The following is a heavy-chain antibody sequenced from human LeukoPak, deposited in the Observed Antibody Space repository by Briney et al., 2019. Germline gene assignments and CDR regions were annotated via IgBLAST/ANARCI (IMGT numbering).Heavy chain of an antibody. CDR3: ARESGGSYFDY. CDR2: ISSTSSTI. CDR1: GFTFSSYS. V-gene: IGHV3-48*04. D-gene: IGHD1-26*01. J-gene: IGHJ4*02. Sequence: GGSLRLSCAASGFTFSSYSMNWVRQAPGKGLEWVSYISSTSSTIYYADSVKGRFTISRDNAKNSLYLQMNSLRAEDTAVYYCARESGGSYFDYWGQGTLVTVSS.